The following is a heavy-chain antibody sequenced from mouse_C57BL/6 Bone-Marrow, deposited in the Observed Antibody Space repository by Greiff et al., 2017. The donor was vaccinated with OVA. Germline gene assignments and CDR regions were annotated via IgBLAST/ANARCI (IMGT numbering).Heavy chain of an antibody. J-gene: IGHJ1*03. Sequence: EVQRVESGGGLVQPGGSLKLSCAASGFTFSDYYMYWVRQTPEKRLEWVAYISNGGGSTYYPDTVKGRFTISRDNAKNTLYLQMSRLKSEDTAMYYCARGDVWGTGTTVTVSS. CDR2: ISNGGGST. CDR1: GFTFSDYY. V-gene: IGHV5-12*01. CDR3: ARGDV.